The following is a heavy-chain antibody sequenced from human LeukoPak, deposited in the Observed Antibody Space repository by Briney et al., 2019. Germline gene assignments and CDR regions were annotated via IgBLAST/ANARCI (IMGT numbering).Heavy chain of an antibody. CDR1: GFTFSSYA. Sequence: GGSLRLSCRTSGFTFSSYAMSWVRQAPGKGLESVSAIGGSGGSTYPADSVKGRFTISRDNSKNILYLQMNSLRAEDTAIYYCAKTNLIVVPSTIRRGGFFDYWGQGTLVTVSS. J-gene: IGHJ4*02. D-gene: IGHD2-2*01. CDR3: AKTNLIVVPSTIRRGGFFDY. V-gene: IGHV3-23*01. CDR2: IGGSGGST.